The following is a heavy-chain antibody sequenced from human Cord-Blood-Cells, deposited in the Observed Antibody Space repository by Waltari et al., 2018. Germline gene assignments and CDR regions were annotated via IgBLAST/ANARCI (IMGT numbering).Heavy chain of an antibody. CDR3: ARTLYYDFWSGYAFDI. J-gene: IGHJ3*02. CDR2: IYHSGST. D-gene: IGHD3-3*01. Sequence: QVQLQESGPGLVKPSETLSLTCAVSGYSISSGYYWGWIRQPPGKGLEWIGSIYHSGSTYYNPSLKSRVTISVDTSKNQFSLKLSSVTAADTAVYYCARTLYYDFWSGYAFDIWGQGTMVTVSS. V-gene: IGHV4-38-2*01. CDR1: GYSISSGYY.